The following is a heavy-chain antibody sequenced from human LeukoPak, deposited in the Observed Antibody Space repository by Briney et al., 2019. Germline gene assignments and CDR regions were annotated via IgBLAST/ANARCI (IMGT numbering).Heavy chain of an antibody. CDR3: KRGGIEARDSPPCPFDY. CDR2: IITVCGKG. CDR1: GGTFSSYA. J-gene: IGHJ4*02. V-gene: IGHV1-69*05. D-gene: IGHD6-6*01. Sequence: VGSVKVSCKASGGTFSSYAMSWVRQAPGQGLEWVGGIITVCGKGNYVQKVRGRVTITRDKARNTVYLEMNSLRDEDTAVYYCKRGGIEARDSPPCPFDYWGQGTLVTVSS.